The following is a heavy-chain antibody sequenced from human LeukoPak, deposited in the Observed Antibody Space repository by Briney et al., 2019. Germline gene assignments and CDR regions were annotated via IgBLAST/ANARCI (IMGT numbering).Heavy chain of an antibody. CDR3: AGVARHPYYHYYMDV. V-gene: IGHV1-2*02. CDR1: GYTFTGYY. J-gene: IGHJ6*03. CDR2: INPNSGGT. Sequence: ASVKVSCEASGYTFTGYYVHWVRQAPGQGLEWMGWINPNSGGTNYAQKFQGRVTMTRDTSISTAYMELSRLRSDDTAVYYCAGVARHPYYHYYMDVWGKGTTVTVSS. D-gene: IGHD6-6*01.